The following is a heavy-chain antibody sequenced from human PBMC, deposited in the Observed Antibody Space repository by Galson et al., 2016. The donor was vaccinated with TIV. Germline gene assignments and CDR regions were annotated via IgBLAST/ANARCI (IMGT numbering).Heavy chain of an antibody. CDR2: IFSFGEK. Sequence: PALVKPTQTLTLTCTVSGFSLGSARMGVSWIRQPPGKALEWLADIFSFGEKSYSPSLESRLSISKDTAKGQVVLTIINMDPADTATYYCARMSRWFGELSTHYYGLDGWGQGTTVAVSS. V-gene: IGHV2-26*01. D-gene: IGHD3-10*01. CDR3: ARMSRWFGELSTHYYGLDG. CDR1: GFSLGSARMG. J-gene: IGHJ6*02.